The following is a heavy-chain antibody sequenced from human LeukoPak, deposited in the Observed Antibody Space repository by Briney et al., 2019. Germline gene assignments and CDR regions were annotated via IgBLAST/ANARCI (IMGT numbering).Heavy chain of an antibody. CDR2: ISNTGTTI. V-gene: IGHV3-48*03. J-gene: IGHJ2*01. Sequence: GGSLRLSCAASGFTFSTYEMNWVRQAPGKGLEWVSYISNTGTTIYYADSVKGRFTISRDNAKNSLYLQMNSLRAEDTAVYYCAKDYDRAWYFDLWGRGTLVTVSS. CDR3: AKDYDRAWYFDL. D-gene: IGHD3-22*01. CDR1: GFTFSTYE.